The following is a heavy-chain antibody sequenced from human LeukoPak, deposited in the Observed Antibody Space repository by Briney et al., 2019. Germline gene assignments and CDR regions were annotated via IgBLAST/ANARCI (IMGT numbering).Heavy chain of an antibody. J-gene: IGHJ6*03. CDR2: INHSGST. CDR1: GDSISSRNW. V-gene: IGHV4-4*02. CDR3: ARDRPAAGDMDV. Sequence: SGTLSLTCTVSGDSISSRNWWSWVRQPPGKGLEWIGEINHSGSTNYNPSLKSRVTISVDTSKNQFSLKLSSVTAADTAVYYCARDRPAAGDMDVWGKGTTVTVSS. D-gene: IGHD6-13*01.